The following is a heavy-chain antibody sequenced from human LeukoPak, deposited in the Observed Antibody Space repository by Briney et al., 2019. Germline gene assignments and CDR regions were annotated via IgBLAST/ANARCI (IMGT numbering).Heavy chain of an antibody. D-gene: IGHD4-23*01. V-gene: IGHV3-23*01. CDR3: ARRYGGWGAFDI. Sequence: GGSLRLSCAASEFTYSAYAMSWVRQAPGKGLEWVSTISGDGRSTFYADSVKGRFTISRDNSKTTLFLQMNSLRAEDTAIYYCARRYGGWGAFDIWGQGTVVTVSS. J-gene: IGHJ3*02. CDR1: EFTYSAYA. CDR2: ISGDGRST.